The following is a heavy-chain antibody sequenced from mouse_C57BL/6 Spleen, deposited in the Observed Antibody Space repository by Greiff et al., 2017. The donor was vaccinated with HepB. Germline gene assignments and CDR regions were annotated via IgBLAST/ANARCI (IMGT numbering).Heavy chain of an antibody. CDR2: IDPANGNT. CDR1: GFNIKNTY. D-gene: IGHD2-5*01. V-gene: IGHV14-3*01. CDR3: ARWNYYSNYVDYAMDY. Sequence: VQLQQSVAELVRPGASVKLSCTASGFNIKNTYMHWVKQRPEQGLEWIGRIDPANGNTKYAPKFQGKATITADTSSNTAYLQLSSLTSEDTAIYYCARWNYYSNYVDYAMDYWGQGTSVTVSS. J-gene: IGHJ4*01.